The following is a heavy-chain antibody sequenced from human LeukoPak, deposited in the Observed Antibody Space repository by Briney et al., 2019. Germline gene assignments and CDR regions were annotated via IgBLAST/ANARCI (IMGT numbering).Heavy chain of an antibody. V-gene: IGHV3-66*02. CDR2: SYSGGST. CDR1: GLTVSRNY. J-gene: IGHJ6*03. Sequence: GGSLTLFCAPSGLTVSRNYMRWARQAPGRALEWVSVSYSGGSTYYADSVKGRFTISRDNSKNTLYLQMNSLGAEDTAVYYCARTGTNTDYYYYYMDVWGKGTTVTVSS. CDR3: ARTGTNTDYYYYYMDV. D-gene: IGHD1-1*01.